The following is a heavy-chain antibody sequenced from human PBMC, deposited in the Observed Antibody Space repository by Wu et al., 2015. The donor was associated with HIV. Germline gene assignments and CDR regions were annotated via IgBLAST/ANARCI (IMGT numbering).Heavy chain of an antibody. CDR1: GYDFNGFG. CDR3: ARGIGYSGSYYFAEYFQH. J-gene: IGHJ1*01. D-gene: IGHD1-26*01. CDR2: ISDYNRNI. V-gene: IGHV1-18*01. Sequence: QVQLVQSGTEVKKFGASVKVSCQASGYDFNGFGIVWVRQAPGQGLEWMGWISDYNRNIHYGQKFRGRITLNTDTVTSTAYLEMRSVRFDDTAVYFCARGIGYSGSYYFAEYFQHWGQGTLVTVSS.